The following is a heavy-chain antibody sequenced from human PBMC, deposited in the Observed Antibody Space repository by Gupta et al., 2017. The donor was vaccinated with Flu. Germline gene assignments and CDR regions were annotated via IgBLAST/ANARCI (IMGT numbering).Heavy chain of an antibody. D-gene: IGHD1-26*01. CDR2: ISGGGGGT. V-gene: IGHV3-23*01. J-gene: IGHJ4*02. CDR1: GFTFRSHA. Sequence: EVQLLESGGGLVQPGGSLRLSCAASGFTFRSHAMSLVRQAPGKGLEWVSAISGGGGGTYYADSVKGRFTISRDNSKNTLYLQMNSLRAEDTAVYYCARGVGATPYYFDYWGQGTLVTVSS. CDR3: ARGVGATPYYFDY.